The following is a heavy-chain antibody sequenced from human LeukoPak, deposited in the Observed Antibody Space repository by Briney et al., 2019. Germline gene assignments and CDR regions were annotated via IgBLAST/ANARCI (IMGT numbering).Heavy chain of an antibody. Sequence: SETLSLTCSVSGASITSYYWTWIRQPPGKGLEWIGYIYYSGGTNYNPSLKSRVTISVDTSKNQFSLKLSSVTAADTAVYYCARVRPGSSSWYGSGGESYYYMDVWGKGTTVTVSS. CDR2: IYYSGGT. D-gene: IGHD6-13*01. CDR1: GASITSYY. J-gene: IGHJ6*03. CDR3: ARVRPGSSSWYGSGGESYYYMDV. V-gene: IGHV4-59*01.